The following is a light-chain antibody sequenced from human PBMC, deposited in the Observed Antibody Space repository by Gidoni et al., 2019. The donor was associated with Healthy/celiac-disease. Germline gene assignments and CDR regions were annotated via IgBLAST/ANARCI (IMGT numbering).Light chain of an antibody. CDR1: QDISNY. CDR3: QQYDNLPWT. CDR2: DAS. V-gene: IGKV1-33*01. J-gene: IGKJ4*01. Sequence: DIQKTQSPSSLSASVGDRVTITCQASQDISNYLNWYQQKPGKAPKLLIYDASNLETGVPSRFSGSGSGTDFTFTISSLQPEDIATYYCQQYDNLPWTFGGGTKVEIK.